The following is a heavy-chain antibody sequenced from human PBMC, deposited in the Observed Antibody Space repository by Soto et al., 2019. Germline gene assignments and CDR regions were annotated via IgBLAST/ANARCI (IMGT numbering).Heavy chain of an antibody. Sequence: SETLSLTCTVSGGSISSSSYYWGWIRQPPGKGLEWIGSIYYSGSTYYNPSLKSRVTISVDTSKNQFSLKLSSVTAADTAVYYCARVVRSPYYDIMVYRFDPWGQGTLVTVSS. D-gene: IGHD3-22*01. CDR3: ARVVRSPYYDIMVYRFDP. V-gene: IGHV4-39*01. CDR2: IYYSGST. J-gene: IGHJ5*02. CDR1: GGSISSSSYY.